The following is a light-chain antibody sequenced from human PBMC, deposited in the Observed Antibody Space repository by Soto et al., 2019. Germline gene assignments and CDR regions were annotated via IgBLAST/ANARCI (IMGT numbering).Light chain of an antibody. CDR3: QQYNNWART. Sequence: QSPGTLSLSPGERATLSCTASHHISSNYLAGYQQKPGQAPRLLIYGAANRATGVPDRFSGSGSGTEFTLTISSLQSADFAVYFCQQYNNWARTFGQGTKVDIK. CDR2: GAA. V-gene: IGKV3D-15*01. CDR1: HHISSN. J-gene: IGKJ1*01.